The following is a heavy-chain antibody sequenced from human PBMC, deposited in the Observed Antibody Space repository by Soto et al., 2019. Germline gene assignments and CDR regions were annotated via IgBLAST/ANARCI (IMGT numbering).Heavy chain of an antibody. J-gene: IGHJ5*02. D-gene: IGHD6-19*01. V-gene: IGHV1-69*13. Sequence: GASVKVSCKAYGGTFSSYGISWVRQAPGQGVEWMGGIIPLFGTTNFAHKFKGRVTITADESTSTVYMELSSLRFEDTAIYYCARAHGSSWYNWFDPWGQGTLVTVSS. CDR3: ARAHGSSWYNWFDP. CDR1: GGTFSSYG. CDR2: IIPLFGTT.